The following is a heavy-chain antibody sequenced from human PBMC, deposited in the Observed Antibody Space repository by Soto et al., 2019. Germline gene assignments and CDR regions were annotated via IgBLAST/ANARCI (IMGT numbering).Heavy chain of an antibody. V-gene: IGHV3-9*01. CDR3: AKWDDYGDRKEAFDI. CDR1: GFTFGDYA. CDR2: ISWNGGSI. Sequence: EVQLVESGGGLVQPGRSLTLSCAASGFTFGDYAMHWVRQAPGKGLAWVSRISWNGGSIVYADSVKGRFTISRDNARNSLYLQMNSLRAEDTALYYCAKWDDYGDRKEAFDIWGQGTMVTVSS. D-gene: IGHD4-17*01. J-gene: IGHJ3*02.